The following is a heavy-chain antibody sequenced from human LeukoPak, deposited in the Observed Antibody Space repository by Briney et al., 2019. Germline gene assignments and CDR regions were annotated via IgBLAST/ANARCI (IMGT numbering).Heavy chain of an antibody. CDR2: IYHSGST. CDR1: GGSISGNNW. Sequence: PSETLSLTCAVSGGSISGNNWWSWVRQPPGKGLEWIGEIYHSGSTNYNPSLKSRVTISVDKSKNQFSLKLNSVTAADSAVYYCARALRYCSTTSCEGWFDPWGQGTLVTVSS. D-gene: IGHD2-2*01. V-gene: IGHV4-4*02. J-gene: IGHJ5*02. CDR3: ARALRYCSTTSCEGWFDP.